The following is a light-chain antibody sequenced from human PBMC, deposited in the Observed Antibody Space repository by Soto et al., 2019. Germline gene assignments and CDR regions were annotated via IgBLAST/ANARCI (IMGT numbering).Light chain of an antibody. CDR2: DAS. J-gene: IGKJ1*01. CDR3: QQYNSYSPTT. Sequence: DIQMTQSPSTLSASVGDRVTITCRASQSISSWLAWYQQKPGKAPKLLIYDASSLESGVPSRFSGSGSGTEFTLTVISLQPDDFSTYYCQQYNSYSPTTFGQGTKVDIK. V-gene: IGKV1-5*01. CDR1: QSISSW.